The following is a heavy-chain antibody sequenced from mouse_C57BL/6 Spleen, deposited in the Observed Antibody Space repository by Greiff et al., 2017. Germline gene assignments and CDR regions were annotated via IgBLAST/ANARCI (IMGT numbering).Heavy chain of an antibody. Sequence: DVMLVESGGGLVQPKGSLKLSCAASGFSFNTYAMNWVRQAPGKGLEWVARIRSKSNNYATYYADSVKDRFTISRDDSESMLYLQMNNLKTEDTAMYYCVRHPNYYGSSDAMDYWGQGTSVTVSS. CDR1: GFSFNTYA. V-gene: IGHV10-1*01. CDR2: IRSKSNNYAT. CDR3: VRHPNYYGSSDAMDY. J-gene: IGHJ4*01. D-gene: IGHD1-1*01.